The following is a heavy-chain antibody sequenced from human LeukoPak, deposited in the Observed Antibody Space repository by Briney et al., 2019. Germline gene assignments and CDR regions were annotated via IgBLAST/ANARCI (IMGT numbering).Heavy chain of an antibody. CDR3: AYLLGTSISY. Sequence: GGSLRLSCAASGFTFSSYSMNWVRQAPGKGLEWVSYISSSITTIYYADSVRGRFTISRDNAKNSLYLQMNSLRAEDTALYYCAYLLGTSISYWGQGTLVTVSS. V-gene: IGHV3-48*01. CDR2: ISSSITTI. D-gene: IGHD7-27*01. J-gene: IGHJ4*02. CDR1: GFTFSSYS.